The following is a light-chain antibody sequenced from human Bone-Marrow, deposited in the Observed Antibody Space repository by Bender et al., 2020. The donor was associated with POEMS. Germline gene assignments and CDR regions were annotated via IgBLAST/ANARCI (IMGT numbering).Light chain of an antibody. Sequence: SYVVTQPPSVSVAPGQTARITCEGDKIGRRSVHWYQQKPGQAPVLVLFDDSDRPSGIPERFSGSNSGNTATLTISRVEAGDEADYYCQAWDSSTYVVFGGGTRLTVL. J-gene: IGLJ3*02. CDR3: QAWDSSTYVV. V-gene: IGLV3-21*02. CDR2: DDS. CDR1: KIGRRS.